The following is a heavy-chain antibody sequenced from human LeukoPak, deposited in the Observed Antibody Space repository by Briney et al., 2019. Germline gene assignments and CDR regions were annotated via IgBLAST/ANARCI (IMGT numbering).Heavy chain of an antibody. J-gene: IGHJ4*02. D-gene: IGHD3-9*01. V-gene: IGHV1-2*04. CDR3: ARGPPPYYDILTGPFDY. CDR2: INPNSGGT. CDR1: GYTFTGYY. Sequence: ASVKVSCKASGYTFTGYYMHWVRQAPGQGLEWMGWINPNSGGTNYAQKFQGWVTMTRDTSISTAYMELSRLRSDDTAVYYCARGPPPYYDILTGPFDYWGQGILVTVSS.